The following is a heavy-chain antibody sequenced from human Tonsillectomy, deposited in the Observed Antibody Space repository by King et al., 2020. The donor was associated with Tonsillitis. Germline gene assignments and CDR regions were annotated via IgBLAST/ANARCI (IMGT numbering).Heavy chain of an antibody. CDR2: FSWNSGKI. V-gene: IGHV3-9*01. J-gene: IGHJ6*02. Sequence: VQLVESGGGLVQPGRSLRLSCAASGFTFDDFAMHWVRHAPGKGLEGVSGFSWNSGKIDYAHSVKGRFTISRDNAKNSLYLQMNSLRAEDTALYYCAKGAPRDFLVLPFVIGDYYGMDVWGQGTTVTVSS. CDR1: GFTFDDFA. D-gene: IGHD2-2*01. CDR3: AKGAPRDFLVLPFVIGDYYGMDV.